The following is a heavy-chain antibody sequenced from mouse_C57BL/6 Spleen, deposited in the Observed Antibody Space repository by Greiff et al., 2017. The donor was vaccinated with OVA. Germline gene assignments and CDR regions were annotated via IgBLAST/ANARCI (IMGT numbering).Heavy chain of an antibody. Sequence: QVQLKPPGAELVKPGASVKLSCKASGYTFTSYWMHWVKQRPGQGLEWIGMIHPNSGSTNYNEKFKSKATLTVDKSSSTAYMQLSSLTSEDSAVYYCARDPFGGLRRGDYWGQGTSVTVSS. CDR1: GYTFTSYW. CDR3: ARDPFGGLRRGDY. CDR2: IHPNSGST. V-gene: IGHV1-64*01. D-gene: IGHD2-4*01. J-gene: IGHJ4*01.